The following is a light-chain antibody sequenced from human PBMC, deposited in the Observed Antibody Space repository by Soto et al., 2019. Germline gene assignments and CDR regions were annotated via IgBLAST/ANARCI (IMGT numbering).Light chain of an antibody. CDR3: QQHSQWPIT. CDR2: YIS. V-gene: IGKV3-15*01. CDR1: QTIGRN. Sequence: EIVMTQSPGALSLSPGETASLSCRASQTIGRNYLAWYQQKPGQAPRLLIYYISTRAADIPARFSGSGSGTDFTLTISSLQSEDSGVYYCQQHSQWPITFDQGTRLEIK. J-gene: IGKJ5*01.